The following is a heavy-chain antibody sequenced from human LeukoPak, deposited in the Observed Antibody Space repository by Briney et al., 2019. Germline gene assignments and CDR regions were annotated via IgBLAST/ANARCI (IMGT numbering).Heavy chain of an antibody. CDR1: GFTFSSYA. J-gene: IGHJ5*02. D-gene: IGHD3-3*01. CDR2: ISGSGGST. Sequence: PGGSLRLSCAASGFTFSSYAMSWVRQAPGKGLEWVSAISGSGGSTYYADSVKGRFTISRNNSKNTLYLQMNSLRAEDTAVYHCAKGSYYDFWSGYYRPTTWFDPWGQGTLVTVSS. V-gene: IGHV3-23*01. CDR3: AKGSYYDFWSGYYRPTTWFDP.